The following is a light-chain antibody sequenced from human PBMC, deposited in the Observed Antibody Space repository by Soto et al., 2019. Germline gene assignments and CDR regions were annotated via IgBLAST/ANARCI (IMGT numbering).Light chain of an antibody. CDR1: SSDVGRYNY. Sequence: QSVLTQPASVSGSPGQSITISCSGTSSDVGRYNYVSWYQQHPGTAPKLMIYEVSNRPSGVPNRFSGSKSGDTASLTISGLQAEDEADYYCSSYTSTFTYVFGAGTKVTVL. J-gene: IGLJ1*01. CDR2: EVS. V-gene: IGLV2-14*01. CDR3: SSYTSTFTYV.